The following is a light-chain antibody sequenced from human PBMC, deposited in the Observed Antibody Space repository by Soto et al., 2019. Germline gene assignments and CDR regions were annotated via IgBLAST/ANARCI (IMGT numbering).Light chain of an antibody. CDR3: QQSSTTPWT. J-gene: IGKJ1*01. CDR1: QSISTY. Sequence: DIQMTQSPSSLSASVGDRVTITCRASQSISTYLNWFQQKPGRAPKLLIYLPSTLQSGVPSRFSGSGSGTDFTLTISSLQPEDFATYYCQQSSTTPWTSAKGTKVDVK. V-gene: IGKV1-39*01. CDR2: LPS.